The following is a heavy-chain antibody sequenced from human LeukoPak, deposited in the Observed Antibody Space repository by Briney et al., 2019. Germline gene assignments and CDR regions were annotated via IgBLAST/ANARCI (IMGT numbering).Heavy chain of an antibody. V-gene: IGHV4-4*07. J-gene: IGHJ4*02. Sequence: MASETLSLTCTVSGGSISSYYWSWIRQPAGKGLEWIGRIYTSGSTNYNPSLKSRVTMSVDTSKNQFSLKLSSVTAADTAVYYCARVSSRYSYSSFDYWGQGTLVTVSS. CDR1: GGSISSYY. CDR2: IYTSGST. D-gene: IGHD5-18*01. CDR3: ARVSSRYSYSSFDY.